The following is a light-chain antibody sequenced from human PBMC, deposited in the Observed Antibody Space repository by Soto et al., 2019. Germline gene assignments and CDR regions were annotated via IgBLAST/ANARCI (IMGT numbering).Light chain of an antibody. Sequence: QSVLTQPPSASGTPGQGVTISCSGSSSNIGSRYVYWYQQLPGAAPKLLIYRNDQRPSGVPDRFSGSKSGTSASLAISGLRSDDEADYYCAAWDDSLSGWVFGGGTKLTVL. CDR2: RND. V-gene: IGLV1-47*01. CDR3: AAWDDSLSGWV. CDR1: SSNIGSRY. J-gene: IGLJ3*02.